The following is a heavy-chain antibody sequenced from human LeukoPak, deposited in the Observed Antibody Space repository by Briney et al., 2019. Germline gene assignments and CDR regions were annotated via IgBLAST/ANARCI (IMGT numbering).Heavy chain of an antibody. CDR2: INHSGST. CDR3: ARGSKMLGYNWFDP. CDR1: GGSFSGYY. D-gene: IGHD1-26*01. V-gene: IGHV4-34*01. J-gene: IGHJ5*02. Sequence: SETLSLTCAVYGGSFSGYYWNWIRQPPGKGLEWIGEINHSGSTNYIPSLKSRVTISVDTSKNQFSLKLSSVTAADTAVYYCARGSKMLGYNWFDPWGQGTLVTVSS.